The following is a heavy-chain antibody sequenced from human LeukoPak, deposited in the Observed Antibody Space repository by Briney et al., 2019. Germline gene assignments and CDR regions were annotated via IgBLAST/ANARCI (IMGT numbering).Heavy chain of an antibody. Sequence: ASVKVSCKASGYTFTSYGISWVRQAPGQGLEWMGWIRAYNGNTNYAQKLQGRVTMTTDTSTSTAYMELRSLRSDDTAVYYCARERDLRYCSGGSCYPVDVWGQGTTVTVSS. CDR2: IRAYNGNT. D-gene: IGHD2-15*01. CDR1: GYTFTSYG. J-gene: IGHJ6*02. CDR3: ARERDLRYCSGGSCYPVDV. V-gene: IGHV1-18*01.